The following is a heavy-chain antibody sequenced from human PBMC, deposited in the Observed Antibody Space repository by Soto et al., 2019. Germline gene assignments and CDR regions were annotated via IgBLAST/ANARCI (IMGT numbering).Heavy chain of an antibody. D-gene: IGHD2-21*01. Sequence: SETLSLTCTVSGGSISSSSYYWGWIRQPPGKGLEWIGSIYYSGSTYYNPSLKSRVTISVDTSKNQFSLKLSSVTAADTAVYYRARRPGLISSLNWFDPWGQGTLVTVSS. CDR2: IYYSGST. J-gene: IGHJ5*02. CDR1: GGSISSSSYY. CDR3: ARRPGLISSLNWFDP. V-gene: IGHV4-39*01.